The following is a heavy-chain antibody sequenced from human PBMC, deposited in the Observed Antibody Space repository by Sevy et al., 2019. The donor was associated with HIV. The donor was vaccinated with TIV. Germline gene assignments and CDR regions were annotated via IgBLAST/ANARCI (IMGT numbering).Heavy chain of an antibody. J-gene: IGHJ3*02. CDR2: IRYDGSNE. Sequence: GGSLRLSCAASGFTFSNYGIHWVRQAPGKGLEWVAFIRYDGSNEYYVDSVKGRVNIARDNSKSTLYLQMNSLSAEDTAVCYCAKDRKVLLVVYAIPFDALDIWGQGTMVTVSS. D-gene: IGHD2-8*02. V-gene: IGHV3-30*02. CDR3: AKDRKVLLVVYAIPFDALDI. CDR1: GFTFSNYG.